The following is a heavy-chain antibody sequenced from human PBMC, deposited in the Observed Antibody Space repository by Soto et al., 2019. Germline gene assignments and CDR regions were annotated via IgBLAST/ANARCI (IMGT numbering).Heavy chain of an antibody. Sequence: EVQLVQSGAAVKKPGESLKISCKGSGYSFTNSWIAGVHQTPGKGLEWTGIIYPGDSDTRYSPSFQGRVTISADKSISTDYLQWSSLRASDTAMYYCARQAPNYYDTSGYPDYWGQGTLVTVSS. D-gene: IGHD3-22*01. J-gene: IGHJ4*02. V-gene: IGHV5-51*07. CDR1: GYSFTNSW. CDR3: ARQAPNYYDTSGYPDY. CDR2: IYPGDSDT.